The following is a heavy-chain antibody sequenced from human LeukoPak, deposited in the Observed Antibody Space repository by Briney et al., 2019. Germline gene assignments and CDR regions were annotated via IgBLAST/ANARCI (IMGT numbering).Heavy chain of an antibody. V-gene: IGHV3-21*01. CDR3: ARDKSSGSPIADY. J-gene: IGHJ4*02. Sequence: GGSLRLSCAASGFTFSSYSMNWVRQAPGKGLEWVSSISSSSSYIYYADSVKGRFTISRDNAKNSLYLQMNSLRAEDTAVYYCARDKSSGSPIADYWGQGTLVTVSS. CDR2: ISSSSSYI. D-gene: IGHD1-26*01. CDR1: GFTFSSYS.